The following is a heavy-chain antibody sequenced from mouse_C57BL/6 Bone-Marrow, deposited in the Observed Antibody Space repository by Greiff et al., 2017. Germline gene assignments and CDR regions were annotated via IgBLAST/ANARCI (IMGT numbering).Heavy chain of an antibody. J-gene: IGHJ4*01. Sequence: EVMLVESGGGLVQPGGSLKLSCAASGFTFSDYGMAWVRQAPRKGPEWVAFISNLAYSIYYAATVTGRFTISRENAKNTLYLEMSSLRSEDTAMYYCAVLGCNYFYYAMDYWGQGTSVTVSS. V-gene: IGHV5-15*01. CDR2: ISNLAYSI. CDR3: AVLGCNYFYYAMDY. D-gene: IGHD2-1*01. CDR1: GFTFSDYG.